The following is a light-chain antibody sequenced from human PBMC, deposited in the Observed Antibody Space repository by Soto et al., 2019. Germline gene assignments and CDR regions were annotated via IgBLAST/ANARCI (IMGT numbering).Light chain of an antibody. V-gene: IGKV3-11*01. CDR1: QSVSSY. Sequence: EIVLTQSPATLSLSPGERATLSCRSSQSVSSYLAWYQQKPGQAPRLLIYNASQRATGIPARFTGSGSGTDFTLTIRSLGPEDFAVYYCQQRYNWPPLTFGGGTKVDIK. CDR2: NAS. CDR3: QQRYNWPPLT. J-gene: IGKJ4*01.